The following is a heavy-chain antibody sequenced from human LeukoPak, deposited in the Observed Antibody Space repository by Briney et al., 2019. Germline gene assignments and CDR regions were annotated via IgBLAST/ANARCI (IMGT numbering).Heavy chain of an antibody. CDR1: GFTFSSYG. CDR3: AREQRGAGYFDY. Sequence: GRSLRLSCAASGFTFSSYGMHWVRQAPGKGLEWVAVIWYDGSNKYYADSVKGRFTISRDNSKNTLYLQMNSLRAEDTAVYYCAREQRGAGYFDYWGHGTLVTVSS. D-gene: IGHD1-26*01. J-gene: IGHJ4*01. V-gene: IGHV3-33*01. CDR2: IWYDGSNK.